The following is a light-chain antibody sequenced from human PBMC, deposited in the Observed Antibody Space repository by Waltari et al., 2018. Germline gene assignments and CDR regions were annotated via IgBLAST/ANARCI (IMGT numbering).Light chain of an antibody. CDR3: AAWDDSMHGHWV. Sequence: QSVLTQPPSASGTPGQRVTISCSGSSSNIGNTLVNWYQKVPGKVPKLVIYRSDQRPSWVPDRFSGSKSGTSASLAINVVQSEDEADYYCAAWDDSMHGHWVFGGGTKVTVL. J-gene: IGLJ3*02. CDR2: RSD. V-gene: IGLV1-44*01. CDR1: SSNIGNTL.